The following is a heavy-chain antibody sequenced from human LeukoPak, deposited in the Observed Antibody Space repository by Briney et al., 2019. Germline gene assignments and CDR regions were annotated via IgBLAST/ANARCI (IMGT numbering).Heavy chain of an antibody. CDR1: GGSFNSDF. D-gene: IGHD3-10*01. J-gene: IGHJ6*02. Sequence: SETLSLTCAVYGGSFNSDFWSWIRQVPGKGLEWIGEINHSGSTNYNPSLKSRVTISVDTSKNQFSLKLSSVTAADTAVYYCARSRGIGATMVRGVGRHHYGMDVWGQGTTVTVSS. CDR3: ARSRGIGATMVRGVGRHHYGMDV. CDR2: INHSGST. V-gene: IGHV4-34*01.